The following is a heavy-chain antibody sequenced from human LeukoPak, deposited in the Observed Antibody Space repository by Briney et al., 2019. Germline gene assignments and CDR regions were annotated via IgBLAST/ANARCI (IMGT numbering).Heavy chain of an antibody. Sequence: PSETLSLTCTVSGGSISSYYWSWIRQHPGKGLEWIGYIYYSGSTYYNPSPKSRVTISVDTSKNQFSLKLSSVTAADTAVYYCARGEGDGGLDYWGQGTLVTVSS. CDR2: IYYSGST. D-gene: IGHD4-23*01. V-gene: IGHV4-59*06. CDR3: ARGEGDGGLDY. CDR1: GGSISSYY. J-gene: IGHJ4*02.